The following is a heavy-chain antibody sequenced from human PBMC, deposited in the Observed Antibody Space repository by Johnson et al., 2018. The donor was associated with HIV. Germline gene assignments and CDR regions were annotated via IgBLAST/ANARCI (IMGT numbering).Heavy chain of an antibody. CDR1: GFTVRSNY. D-gene: IGHD4-17*01. CDR2: IYSGGST. V-gene: IGHV3-66*03. CDR3: AKELRTVKAFDI. J-gene: IGHJ3*02. Sequence: VQLVESGGGLTQPGGSLRLSCAASGFTVRSNYMSWVRQAPGKGLEWVSVIYSGGSTYYADSVKGRFTISRDNSKNTLYLQMNSRRAEDTAVYYCAKELRTVKAFDIWGQGTMVTVSS.